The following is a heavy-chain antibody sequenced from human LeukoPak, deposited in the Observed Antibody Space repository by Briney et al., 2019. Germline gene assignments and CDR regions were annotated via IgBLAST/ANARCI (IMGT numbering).Heavy chain of an antibody. CDR2: ISGSGGST. V-gene: IGHV3-23*01. J-gene: IGHJ4*02. Sequence: GGSLRLSCAASGFTFSNYAMSWVCQAPGKGLEWVSSISGSGGSTYYADSVKGRFTISRDNSKNTLFLQMNSLRAEDTAVYYCAKDPYYYDTSGYNGDYWGQGTLVTVSS. CDR1: GFTFSNYA. D-gene: IGHD3-22*01. CDR3: AKDPYYYDTSGYNGDY.